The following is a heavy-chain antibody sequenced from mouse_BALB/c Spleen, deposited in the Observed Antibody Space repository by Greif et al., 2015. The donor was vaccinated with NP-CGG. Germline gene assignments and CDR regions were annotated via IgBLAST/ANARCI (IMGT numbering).Heavy chain of an antibody. V-gene: IGHV5-9-4*01. Sequence: EVKLMESGGGLVKPGGSLKLSCAASGFTFSSYAMSWVRQSPEKRLEWVAEISSGGSYTYYPDTVTGRFTISRDNAKNTLYLEMSSLRSEDTAMYYCARGGRYDDYYAMDYWGQGASVTVSS. D-gene: IGHD2-14*01. J-gene: IGHJ4*01. CDR1: GFTFSSYA. CDR3: ARGGRYDDYYAMDY. CDR2: ISSGGSYT.